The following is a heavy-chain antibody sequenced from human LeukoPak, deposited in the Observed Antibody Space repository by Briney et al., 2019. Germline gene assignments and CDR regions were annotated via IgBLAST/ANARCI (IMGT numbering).Heavy chain of an antibody. CDR3: ARFIAAAAYGMDV. V-gene: IGHV3-21*01. J-gene: IGHJ6*02. Sequence: GGSLSLSCAASGFTFSSYSMNWVRQAPGKGLEWVSSISSSSSYIYYADSVKGRFTISRDNAKNSLYLQMNSLRAEDTAVYYCARFIAAAAYGMDVWGQGTTVTVSS. D-gene: IGHD6-13*01. CDR2: ISSSSSYI. CDR1: GFTFSSYS.